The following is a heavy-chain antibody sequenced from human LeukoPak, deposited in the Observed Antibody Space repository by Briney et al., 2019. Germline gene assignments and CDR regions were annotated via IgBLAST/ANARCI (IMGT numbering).Heavy chain of an antibody. Sequence: QSGGSLRLSCAVSGFTFSSYWMTWVRQAPGKGLEWVANIKQDGSEKYYVDSVKGRFTISRDNAKNSLYLQMNSLRAEDTAVYYCANTGQGYTYGFDYWGQGTLVSVSP. CDR3: ANTGQGYTYGFDY. J-gene: IGHJ4*02. CDR1: GFTFSSYW. CDR2: IKQDGSEK. D-gene: IGHD5-18*01. V-gene: IGHV3-7*05.